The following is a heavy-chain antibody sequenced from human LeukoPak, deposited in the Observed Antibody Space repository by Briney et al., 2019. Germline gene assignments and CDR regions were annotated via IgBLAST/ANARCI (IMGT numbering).Heavy chain of an antibody. CDR3: ARDAGAAVAGGESDY. V-gene: IGHV1-2*02. J-gene: IGHJ4*02. D-gene: IGHD6-19*01. Sequence: ASVKVSCKASGYTFTGYYMHWVRQAPEQGLEWMGWINPNSGGTNYAQKFQGRVTMTRDTSISTAYMELSRLRSDDTAVYYCARDAGAAVAGGESDYWGQGTLVTVSS. CDR2: INPNSGGT. CDR1: GYTFTGYY.